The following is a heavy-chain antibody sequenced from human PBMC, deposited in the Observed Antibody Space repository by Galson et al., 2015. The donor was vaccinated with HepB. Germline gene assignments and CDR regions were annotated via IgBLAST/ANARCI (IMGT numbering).Heavy chain of an antibody. D-gene: IGHD1-14*01. J-gene: IGHJ4*02. CDR3: GRPRTIPEF. CDR2: ISYDGSTK. CDR1: GFTFSDYA. Sequence: SLRLSCAASGFTFSDYAIHWVRQAPGKGLEWVAVISYDGSTKYYADSLKGRFTVSRDNSKNTVFLQMNSLRRDDTAVYYCGRPRTIPEFWGQGTLVTVSS. V-gene: IGHV3-30-3*01.